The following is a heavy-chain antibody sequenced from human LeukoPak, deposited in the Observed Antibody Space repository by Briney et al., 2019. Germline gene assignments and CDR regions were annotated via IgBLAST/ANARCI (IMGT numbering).Heavy chain of an antibody. CDR2: TSYDGGNQ. D-gene: IGHD3-16*01. J-gene: IGHJ4*02. Sequence: GRSLRLSCAASGFTFSSYGMHWVRQAPGKGLEWVAVTSYDGGNQYYADSVRGRFTISRDNTKNSLYLQMNSLRAEDTAMYYCARDFSAVGVSTSDYWGQGTLVTVSS. V-gene: IGHV3-30*03. CDR1: GFTFSSYG. CDR3: ARDFSAVGVSTSDY.